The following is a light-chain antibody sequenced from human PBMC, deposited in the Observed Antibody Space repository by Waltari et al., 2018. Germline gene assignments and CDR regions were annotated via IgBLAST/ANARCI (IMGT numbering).Light chain of an antibody. V-gene: IGLV2-14*03. Sequence: QSARTQPASVSGSPGQSITISCTGSSSDVGRYNFVPWYQHHPGKAPKLMIFDVPDRPTGVSDRVSGSKSGNTASLTISGLQPEDEADYYCSSHTTRSTLVFGGGTRVTVL. CDR3: SSHTTRSTLV. CDR1: SSDVGRYNF. CDR2: DVP. J-gene: IGLJ2*01.